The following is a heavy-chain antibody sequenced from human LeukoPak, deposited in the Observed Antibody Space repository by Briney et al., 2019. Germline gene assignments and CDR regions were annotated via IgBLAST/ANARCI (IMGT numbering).Heavy chain of an antibody. Sequence: GASVRVSCKASGGTFSSYAISWVRQAPGQGLEWMGGIIPIFGTANYAQKFQGRVTITADESTSTAYMELSSLRSEDTAVYYCARGGIEVGPLGFDYWGQGTLVTVSS. D-gene: IGHD1-26*01. CDR2: IIPIFGTA. V-gene: IGHV1-69*13. J-gene: IGHJ4*02. CDR3: ARGGIEVGPLGFDY. CDR1: GGTFSSYA.